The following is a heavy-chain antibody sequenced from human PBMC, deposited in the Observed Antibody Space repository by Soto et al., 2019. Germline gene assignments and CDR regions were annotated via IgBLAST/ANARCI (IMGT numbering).Heavy chain of an antibody. D-gene: IGHD3-9*01. V-gene: IGHV1-18*04. J-gene: IGHJ5*02. CDR2: ISAYNGNT. CDR1: GYTFTSYG. CDR3: ARPYYDILTGYENWFDP. Sequence: ASVKFSCKASGYTFTSYGISWVRQAPGQGLEWMGWISAYNGNTNYAQKLQGRVTMTTDTSTSTAYMELRSLRSDDTAVYYCARPYYDILTGYENWFDPWGQGTLVTVSS.